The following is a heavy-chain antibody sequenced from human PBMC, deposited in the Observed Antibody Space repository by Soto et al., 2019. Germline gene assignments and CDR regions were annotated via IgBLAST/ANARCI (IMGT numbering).Heavy chain of an antibody. CDR3: TRDKGYESDY. J-gene: IGHJ4*02. CDR1: GYTFTSYG. CDR2: ISAYSGNT. D-gene: IGHD5-12*01. V-gene: IGHV1-18*01. Sequence: QVQLVQSGAEVKKPGASVKVSCKASGYTFTSYGISCVRQAPGQGLEWMGWISAYSGNTNYTQKLQGRVTMTTDTSASTASIEQRGLRSDDTAVYYSTRDKGYESDYWGQGTLVTVSS.